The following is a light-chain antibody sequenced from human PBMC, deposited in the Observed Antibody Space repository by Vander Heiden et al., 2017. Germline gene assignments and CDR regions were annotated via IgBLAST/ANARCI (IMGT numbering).Light chain of an antibody. Sequence: DIVMTQSPDSLAVSLGERATINCKSSQSVLYSSNNKNYLAWYQQKPGQPPKPLIYWASTRESRVPDRFSGSGSGTDFTLTISSLQAEDVAVYYCQQYYSTLMYTFGQGTKLEIK. J-gene: IGKJ2*01. CDR2: WAS. CDR1: QSVLYSSNNKNY. V-gene: IGKV4-1*01. CDR3: QQYYSTLMYT.